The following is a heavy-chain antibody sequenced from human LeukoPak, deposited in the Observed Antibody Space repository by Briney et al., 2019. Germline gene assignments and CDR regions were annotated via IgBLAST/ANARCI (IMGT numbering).Heavy chain of an antibody. CDR3: ARAPVVVTAQDAFDI. V-gene: IGHV1-18*01. Sequence: ASVKVSCKASGYTFTSYGISWVRQAPGQGLEWMGWISAYNGNTNYAQKLQGRVTMTTDTSTSTAYMELRSLRSDGTAVYYCARAPVVVTAQDAFDIWGQGTMVTVSS. J-gene: IGHJ3*02. CDR1: GYTFTSYG. CDR2: ISAYNGNT. D-gene: IGHD2-21*02.